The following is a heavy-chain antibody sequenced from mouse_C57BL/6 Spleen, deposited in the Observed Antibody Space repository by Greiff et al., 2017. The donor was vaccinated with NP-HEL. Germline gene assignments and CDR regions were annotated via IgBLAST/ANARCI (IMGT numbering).Heavy chain of an antibody. CDR1: GFTFSSYA. V-gene: IGHV5-4*01. Sequence: DVKLVESGGGLVKPGGSLKLSCAASGFTFSSYAMSWVRQTPEKRLEWVATISDGGSYTYYPDNVKGRFTISRDNAKNNLYLQMSHLKSEDTAMYYCARDYGSSFTSYYFDYWGQGTTLTVSS. J-gene: IGHJ2*01. D-gene: IGHD1-1*01. CDR2: ISDGGSYT. CDR3: ARDYGSSFTSYYFDY.